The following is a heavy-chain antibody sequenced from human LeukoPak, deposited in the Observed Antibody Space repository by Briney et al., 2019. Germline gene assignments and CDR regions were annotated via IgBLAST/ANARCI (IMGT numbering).Heavy chain of an antibody. CDR1: GGSISSSSYY. J-gene: IGHJ5*02. CDR3: ARAWNSPANWFDP. V-gene: IGHV4-39*07. D-gene: IGHD1-7*01. Sequence: SETLSLTCTVSGGSISSSSYYWGWIRQPPGKGLEWIGSIYYSGSTYYNPSLKSRITISVDTSKNQFSLKLSSVTAADTAVYYCARAWNSPANWFDPWGQGTLVTVSS. CDR2: IYYSGST.